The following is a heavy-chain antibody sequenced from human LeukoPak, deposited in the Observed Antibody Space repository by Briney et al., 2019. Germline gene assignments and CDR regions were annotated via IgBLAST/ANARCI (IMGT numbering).Heavy chain of an antibody. CDR3: ARGRSNYHYGMDV. J-gene: IGHJ6*02. D-gene: IGHD1-14*01. Sequence: SETLSLTCTVSGGSISSYYWSWIRQPPGKGLEWIGYIYYSGSTNYNPSLKSRVTISVDTSKNQFSLKLSSVTAADTAVYYCARGRSNYHYGMDVWGQGTTVTVSS. V-gene: IGHV4-59*01. CDR2: IYYSGST. CDR1: GGSISSYY.